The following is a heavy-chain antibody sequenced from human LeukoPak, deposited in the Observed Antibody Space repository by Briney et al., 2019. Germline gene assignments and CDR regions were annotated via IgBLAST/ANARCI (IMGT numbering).Heavy chain of an antibody. CDR1: GGSFSGYY. CDR2: INHSGST. J-gene: IGHJ4*02. V-gene: IGHV4-34*01. D-gene: IGHD6-19*01. CDR3: ARVSSSGWSY. Sequence: PSETLSLTCAVYGGSFSGYYWSWIRQPPGKGLEWIGEINHSGSTNYNPSLKSRVTISVDTSKNQFSLKLSSVTAADTAVYYCARVSSSGWSYWGQGTLVTVSS.